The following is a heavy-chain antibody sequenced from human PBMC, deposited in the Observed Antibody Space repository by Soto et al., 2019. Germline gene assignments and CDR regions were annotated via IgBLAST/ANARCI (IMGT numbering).Heavy chain of an antibody. CDR3: ARAPRGYIDY. CDR1: GFSVSSNY. V-gene: IGHV3-53*04. D-gene: IGHD2-15*01. Sequence: GGSLRLSCAASGFSVSSNYMSWVRQAPGKGLEWVSVIYSGGSTYYADSVKGRFTISRHNSKNTLYLQMNSLRAEDTAVYYCARAPRGYIDYWGQGTLVTVSS. J-gene: IGHJ4*02. CDR2: IYSGGST.